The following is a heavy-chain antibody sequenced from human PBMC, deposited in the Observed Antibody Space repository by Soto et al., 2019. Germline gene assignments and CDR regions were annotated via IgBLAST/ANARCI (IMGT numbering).Heavy chain of an antibody. V-gene: IGHV4-59*02. D-gene: IGHD2-2*01. CDR3: ARDRTEYAGLDY. CDR2: VCSSGST. Sequence: PSGTLSLTCYVSGGSVSSFCWTCIRQSPEKGLESIACVCSSGSTNYNPSLESRVAISLDTSKNQFSPRLTSVTAADTAVYFCARDRTEYAGLDYWGQGTLVTVSS. J-gene: IGHJ4*02. CDR1: GGSVSSFC.